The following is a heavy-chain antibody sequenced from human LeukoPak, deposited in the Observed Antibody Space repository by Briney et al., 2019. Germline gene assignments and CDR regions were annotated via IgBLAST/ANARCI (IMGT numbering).Heavy chain of an antibody. CDR2: IYYSGST. D-gene: IGHD2-21*02. CDR1: GGSISSYY. Sequence: SETLSRTCTVSGGSISSYYWSWIRQPPGKGLEWIGYIYYSGSTNYNPSLKSRVTISVDTSKNQFSLKLSSVTAADTAVYYCARGGGGDSPDYWGQGTLVTVSS. CDR3: ARGGGGDSPDY. V-gene: IGHV4-59*01. J-gene: IGHJ4*02.